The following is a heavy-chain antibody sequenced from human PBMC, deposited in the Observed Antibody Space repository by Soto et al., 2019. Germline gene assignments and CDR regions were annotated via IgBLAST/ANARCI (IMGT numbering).Heavy chain of an antibody. V-gene: IGHV1-8*01. Sequence: ASVKVSCKASGYTFTSYDINWVRQATGQGLEWMGWMNPNSGNTGYAQKFQGRVTMTRNTSISTAYMELSSLRSDDTAVYYCARTIYCTNRYCYNWFDPWGQGTLVTVSS. CDR3: ARTIYCTNRYCYNWFDP. CDR2: MNPNSGNT. CDR1: GYTFTSYD. J-gene: IGHJ5*02. D-gene: IGHD2-8*01.